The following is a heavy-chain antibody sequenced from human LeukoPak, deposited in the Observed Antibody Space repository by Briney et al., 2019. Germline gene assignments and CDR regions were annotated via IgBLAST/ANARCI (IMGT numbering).Heavy chain of an antibody. Sequence: PSETLSLTCTVSGGTISSYYWSWIRQPPGKGLEWIGYIYYSGSPNYNPSLKSRVTISVDTSKNQFSLKLSSVTAADTAVYYCARDTDYWGQGTLVTVSS. CDR1: GGTISSYY. CDR3: ARDTDY. CDR2: IYYSGSP. V-gene: IGHV4-59*01. J-gene: IGHJ4*02.